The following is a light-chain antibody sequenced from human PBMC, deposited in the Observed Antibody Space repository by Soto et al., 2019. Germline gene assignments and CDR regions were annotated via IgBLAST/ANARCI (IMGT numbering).Light chain of an antibody. Sequence: EIVLTQSPGTLSLSPGERSTLSCRASQSVSSNYLAWYQQKPGQSPRLLIYGASRGAAGIPDRFSGSGSGTDFTLTIKRLEPEDIALYFCQQYGRSPMFTFGQGTKLEVK. CDR2: GAS. CDR1: QSVSSNY. V-gene: IGKV3-20*01. CDR3: QQYGRSPMFT. J-gene: IGKJ2*01.